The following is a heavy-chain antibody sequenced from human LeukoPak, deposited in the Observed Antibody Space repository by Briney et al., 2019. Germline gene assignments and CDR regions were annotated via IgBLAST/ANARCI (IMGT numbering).Heavy chain of an antibody. CDR3: ARGGISGGYDSADY. CDR2: ISAYNGNT. J-gene: IGHJ4*02. CDR1: GYTFTSYG. V-gene: IGHV1-18*01. Sequence: GASVKVSCKASGYTFTSYGISWVRQAPGQGLEWMGWISAYNGNTDYAQKFQGRVTMTTDTSTSTAFMELRSLRSDDTAVYYCARGGISGGYDSADYWGQGPLVTVSS. D-gene: IGHD5-12*01.